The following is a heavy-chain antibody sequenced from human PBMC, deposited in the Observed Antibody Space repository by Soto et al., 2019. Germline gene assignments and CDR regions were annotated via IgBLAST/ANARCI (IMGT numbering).Heavy chain of an antibody. D-gene: IGHD4-17*01. CDR2: ISGSGGST. CDR3: AKDSDYGQYYFDY. CDR1: GFTFSSYA. J-gene: IGHJ4*02. V-gene: IGHV3-23*01. Sequence: PGGSLRLSCAASGFTFSSYAMSWVRQAPGKGLEWVSAISGSGGSTYYADNVKGRFTISRDNSTNTLYLQMNSLRAEDTAVYYCAKDSDYGQYYFDYWGQGTLVTVSS.